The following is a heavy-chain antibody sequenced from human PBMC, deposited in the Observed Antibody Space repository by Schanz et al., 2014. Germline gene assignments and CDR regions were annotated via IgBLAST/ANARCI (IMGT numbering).Heavy chain of an antibody. D-gene: IGHD2-2*01. Sequence: QVQLQESGPGQVRPSETLSLTCTVSGGSISSYYWSWIRQSPGKGPEWIGYITYSGGTNHNASLKSRVTISVDPAKNQFALKVTSVTAADTAIYYGARVHSTSLERGSHYYMDVWGKGTTVTVSS. CDR2: ITYSGGT. J-gene: IGHJ6*03. CDR1: GGSISSYY. V-gene: IGHV4-59*01. CDR3: ARVHSTSLERGSHYYMDV.